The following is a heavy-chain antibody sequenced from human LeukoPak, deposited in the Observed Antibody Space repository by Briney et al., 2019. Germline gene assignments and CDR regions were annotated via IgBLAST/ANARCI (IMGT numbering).Heavy chain of an antibody. CDR1: GFSLSTSVVG. V-gene: IGHV2-5*02. D-gene: IGHD4-17*01. CDR2: IYWDDDK. CDR3: ARLSLATVTTPPGFDY. Sequence: ESAPTLVNPTQTLTLTCTFSGFSLSTSVVGVGWIRQPPGKALEWLALIYWDDDKRYSPSLKSRLTITKDTSKNQVVLTMTNMDPVDTATYYCARLSLATVTTPPGFDYWGQGTLVTVSS. J-gene: IGHJ4*02.